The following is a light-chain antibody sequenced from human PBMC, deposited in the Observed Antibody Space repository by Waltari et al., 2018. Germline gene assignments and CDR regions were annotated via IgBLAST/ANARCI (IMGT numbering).Light chain of an antibody. Sequence: QSALTQPRSVSGSPGQSVTISCTGTNSYFGGYNHVSWYQHHPGKAPKLMIYDVSKRPSGVPDRFSGSKSGNTASLTISGLQAEDEADYYCCSYAGSYTYVFGTGTKVTVL. CDR2: DVS. CDR1: NSYFGGYNH. V-gene: IGLV2-11*01. J-gene: IGLJ1*01. CDR3: CSYAGSYTYV.